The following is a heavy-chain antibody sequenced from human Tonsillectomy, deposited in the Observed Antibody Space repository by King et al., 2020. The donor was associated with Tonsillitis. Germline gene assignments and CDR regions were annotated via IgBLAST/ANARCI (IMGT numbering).Heavy chain of an antibody. D-gene: IGHD6-13*01. CDR2: INPASGGT. J-gene: IGHJ5*02. CDR3: ARGLLPXLAAAXDNWFDP. Sequence: QLVQSGAEVKKPGASVRVSCKASGYTFTDYYMQWVRQAPGQGPEWMGRINPASGGTEYAQKFQGRVTMTRDTSISTTYMELSSLRSDDTAIYYCARGLLPXLAAAXDNWFDPWGQGTLVTVSS. V-gene: IGHV1-2*06. CDR1: GYTFTDYY.